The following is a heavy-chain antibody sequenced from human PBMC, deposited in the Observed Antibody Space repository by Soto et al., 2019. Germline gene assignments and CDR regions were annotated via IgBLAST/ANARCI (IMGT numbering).Heavy chain of an antibody. D-gene: IGHD3-22*01. CDR2: IIPIFGTA. J-gene: IGHJ4*02. CDR1: GGTFSSYA. Sequence: GASVEVSCKASGGTFSSYAISWVRQAPGQGLEWMGGIIPIFGTANYAQKFQGRVTITADESTSTAYMELSSLRSEDTAVYYCARDYYDSSGNATDDYWGQGTLVTVSS. V-gene: IGHV1-69*13. CDR3: ARDYYDSSGNATDDY.